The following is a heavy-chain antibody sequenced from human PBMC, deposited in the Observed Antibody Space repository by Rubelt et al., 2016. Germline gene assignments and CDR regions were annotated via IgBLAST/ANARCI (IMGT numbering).Heavy chain of an antibody. Sequence: QMQLQESGPGLVKPPETLSLTCTVSGGSISSSSYYWGWIRQPPGKGLEWIANLYTTGNTDYNPSLKSRVTMSVDTSKNQFSLKLTVVTAADTAAYYCATGLQAQRSFDYWGQGTLVTVSS. J-gene: IGHJ4*02. V-gene: IGHV4-39*07. CDR2: LYTTGNT. D-gene: IGHD3-16*01. CDR1: GGSISSSSYY. CDR3: ATGLQAQRSFDY.